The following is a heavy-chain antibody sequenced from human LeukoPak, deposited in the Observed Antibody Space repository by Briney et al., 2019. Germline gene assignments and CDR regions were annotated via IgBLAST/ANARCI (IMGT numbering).Heavy chain of an antibody. D-gene: IGHD6-19*01. J-gene: IGHJ6*03. CDR1: GFTFSSYE. V-gene: IGHV3-48*03. CDR2: ISSSGSTI. Sequence: PGGSLRLSCAASGFTFSSYEMNWVGQAPGKGLEWVSYISSSGSTIYYADSVKGRFTISRDNSKNTLYLQMNSLRAEDTAVYYCATDRTIAVAGTNYMDVWGKGTTVTVSS. CDR3: ATDRTIAVAGTNYMDV.